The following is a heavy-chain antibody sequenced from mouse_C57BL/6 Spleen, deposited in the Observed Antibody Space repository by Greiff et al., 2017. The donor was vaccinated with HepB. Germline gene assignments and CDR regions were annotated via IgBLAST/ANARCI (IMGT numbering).Heavy chain of an antibody. V-gene: IGHV2-9-1*01. CDR2: IWTGGGT. Sequence: VKLMESGPGLVAPSQSLSITCTVSGFSLTSYAISWVRQPPGKGLEWLGVIWTGGGTNYNSALKSRLSISKDNSKSQVFLKMNSLQTDDTARYYCARNRGGNYDWYFDVWGTGTTVTVSS. CDR1: GFSLTSYA. D-gene: IGHD2-1*01. J-gene: IGHJ1*03. CDR3: ARNRGGNYDWYFDV.